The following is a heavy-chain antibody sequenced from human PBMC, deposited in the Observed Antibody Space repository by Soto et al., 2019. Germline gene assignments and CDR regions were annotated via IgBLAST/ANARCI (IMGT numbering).Heavy chain of an antibody. CDR3: AKELGGYSYGYELDH. D-gene: IGHD5-18*01. CDR1: GSTFDGDAFA. Sequence: EVHLVESGGGVAQPGGSLRLSCAASGSTFDGDAFAMHWVRQAPGKGLEWVSGVSWDRVTVGYADSVQGRFTVSRDHSKNSLYLQMDSLRTEDTAFYYCAKELGGYSYGYELDHWGQGTLVAVSS. CDR2: VSWDRVTV. V-gene: IGHV3-9*01. J-gene: IGHJ4*02.